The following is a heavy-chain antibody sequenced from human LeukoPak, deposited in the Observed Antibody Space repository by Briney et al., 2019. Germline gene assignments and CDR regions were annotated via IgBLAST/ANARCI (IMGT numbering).Heavy chain of an antibody. CDR3: AREAAAGTALDYYYMDV. CDR2: INPNSGGA. Sequence: ASVKVSCKASGSTFTDYYIHWVRQAPGQGLEWMGWINPNSGGADYAQRFQGRVTMTRDTSISTVYMELSRLRSDDTAVYYCAREAAAGTALDYYYMDVWGKGTTVTVSS. CDR1: GSTFTDYY. V-gene: IGHV1-2*02. J-gene: IGHJ6*03. D-gene: IGHD6-13*01.